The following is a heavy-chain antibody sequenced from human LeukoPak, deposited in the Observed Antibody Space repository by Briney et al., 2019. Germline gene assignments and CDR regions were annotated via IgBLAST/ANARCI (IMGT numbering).Heavy chain of an antibody. CDR3: ARLEVARGVMLGLDV. Sequence: GGSLRLSCAVSGFDVGSSYVNWVRQAPGKGLEWVAVMYSGGTTYYSDSVKGRFTISRDNSKNTVSLQINSLRVEDTAMYYCARLEVARGVMLGLDVWGQGTTVTVSS. CDR1: GFDVGSSY. J-gene: IGHJ6*02. CDR2: MYSGGTT. V-gene: IGHV3-66*04. D-gene: IGHD3-10*01.